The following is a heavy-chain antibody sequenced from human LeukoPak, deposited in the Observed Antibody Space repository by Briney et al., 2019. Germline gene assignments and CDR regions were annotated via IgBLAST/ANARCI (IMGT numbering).Heavy chain of an antibody. CDR1: GGSISSYY. V-gene: IGHV4-59*01. D-gene: IGHD2-15*01. J-gene: IGHJ5*02. CDR3: ARVSMAPFGGPTGLNWFDP. Sequence: SETLSLTCTVSGGSISSYYWSWIRQPPGKGLECIGYIYYSGSTNYNPSLKSRVTISVDTSKNQFSLKLSSVTAADTAVYYCARVSMAPFGGPTGLNWFDPWGQGTLVTVSS. CDR2: IYYSGST.